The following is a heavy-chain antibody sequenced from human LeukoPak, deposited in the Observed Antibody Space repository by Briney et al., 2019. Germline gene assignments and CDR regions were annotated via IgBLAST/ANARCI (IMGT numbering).Heavy chain of an antibody. D-gene: IGHD5-18*01. CDR3: ASGYPAYFDY. V-gene: IGHV3-30*03. J-gene: IGHJ4*02. Sequence: GGSLRLSCAASGFTFSSYGMHWVRQAPGKGLEWVAVISYDGSNKYYADSVRGRFTISRDNSKNTLYLQMNSLRAEDTAVYYCASGYPAYFDYWGQGTLVTVSS. CDR2: ISYDGSNK. CDR1: GFTFSSYG.